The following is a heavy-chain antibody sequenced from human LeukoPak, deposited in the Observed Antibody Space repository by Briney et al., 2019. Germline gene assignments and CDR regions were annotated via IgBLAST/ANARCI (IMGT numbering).Heavy chain of an antibody. Sequence: ASVKVSCKASGYTFINYGISWVRQAPGQGLEWMGWISAYNGNTNYEQKVQGRVTMSTDTSTNTAYMELRSLTSDDTATYYCARAYCSSSRCYRSTPFFDSWGQGTLVTVSS. J-gene: IGHJ4*02. CDR1: GYTFINYG. CDR2: ISAYNGNT. V-gene: IGHV1-18*01. D-gene: IGHD2-2*02. CDR3: ARAYCSSSRCYRSTPFFDS.